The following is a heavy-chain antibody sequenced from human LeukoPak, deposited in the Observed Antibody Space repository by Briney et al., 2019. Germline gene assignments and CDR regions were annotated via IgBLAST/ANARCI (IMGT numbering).Heavy chain of an antibody. CDR1: GGSISSYY. CDR3: ARGGRRWYPANNWFGP. CDR2: IYYSGST. V-gene: IGHV4-59*01. D-gene: IGHD6-13*01. J-gene: IGHJ5*02. Sequence: SETLSLTCTVSGGSISSYYWSWIRQPPGKGLEWIGYIYYSGSTNYNPSLKSRVTISVDTSKNQFSLKLSSVTAADTAVYYCARGGRRWYPANNWFGPWGQGTLVTVSS.